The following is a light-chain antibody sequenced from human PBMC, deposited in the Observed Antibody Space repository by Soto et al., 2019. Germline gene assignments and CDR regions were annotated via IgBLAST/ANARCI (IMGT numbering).Light chain of an antibody. CDR1: QTLSSW. J-gene: IGKJ1*01. Sequence: DFQMTQSPSTLSGSVGDRVTITCRASQTLSSWLAWYQQKPGKAPKLLIYEACTLKSGVSSRFSGSGSGTEFTLTISSLQPDDFATYYCQPYTSYSEAFGQGTKVDIE. V-gene: IGKV1-5*03. CDR2: EAC. CDR3: QPYTSYSEA.